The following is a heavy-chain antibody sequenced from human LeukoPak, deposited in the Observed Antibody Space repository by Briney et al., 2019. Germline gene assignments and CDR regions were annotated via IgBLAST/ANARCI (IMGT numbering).Heavy chain of an antibody. D-gene: IGHD3-10*01. CDR2: ISAYNGNT. CDR3: ATVPDYYYGSGSYPFDY. CDR1: GYTFTSYG. V-gene: IGHV1-18*01. Sequence: GASVKVSCKASGYTFTSYGISWVRQAPGQGLEWMGWISAYNGNTNYAQKLQGRVTMTEDTSTDTAYMELSSLRSEDTAVYYCATVPDYYYGSGSYPFDYWGQGTLVTVSS. J-gene: IGHJ4*02.